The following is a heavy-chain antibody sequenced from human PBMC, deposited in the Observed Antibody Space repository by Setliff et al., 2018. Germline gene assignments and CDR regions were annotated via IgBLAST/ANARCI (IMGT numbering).Heavy chain of an antibody. CDR3: AGAFPGGTLDI. V-gene: IGHV3-21*01. D-gene: IGHD3-16*01. CDR2: ISYSSTYI. J-gene: IGHJ3*02. CDR1: GFTFTNYN. Sequence: GESLTISCATSGFTFTNYNMNWVRQAPGKGLEWVSSISYSSTYIYYADSVKGRFTTSRDNARNSLILQMNSLRAEDTAVYYCAGAFPGGTLDIWGHGTMVTVSS.